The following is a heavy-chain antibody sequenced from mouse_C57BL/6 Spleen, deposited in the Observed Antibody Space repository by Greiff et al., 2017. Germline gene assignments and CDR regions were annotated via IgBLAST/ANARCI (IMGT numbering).Heavy chain of an antibody. J-gene: IGHJ1*03. CDR3: ARITTVVPYWYFDV. D-gene: IGHD1-1*01. CDR1: GYTFTSYW. CDR2: IYPGSGST. V-gene: IGHV1-55*01. Sequence: QVQLQQPGAELVKPGASVKMSCKASGYTFTSYWITWVKQRPGQGLEWIGDIYPGSGSTNYNEKFKSKATLTVDTSSSTAYMQLSSLTSEDSAVYYGARITTVVPYWYFDVWGTGTTVTVSS.